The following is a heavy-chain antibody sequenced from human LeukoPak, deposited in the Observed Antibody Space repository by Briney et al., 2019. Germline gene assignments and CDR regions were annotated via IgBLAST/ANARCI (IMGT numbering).Heavy chain of an antibody. J-gene: IGHJ5*02. CDR3: ARDLLQWQTNNWLAP. CDR1: GYTLTSYG. D-gene: IGHD6-19*01. V-gene: IGHV1-18*01. Sequence: ASVKVSCKASGYTLTSYGISWVRQAPGQGLEWMGWISAYNGDTKYGQKFQGRLTMTTDTYTSTAYMDVRSLRSEDTAVYYCARDLLQWQTNNWLAPWGQGTLVTVSS. CDR2: ISAYNGDT.